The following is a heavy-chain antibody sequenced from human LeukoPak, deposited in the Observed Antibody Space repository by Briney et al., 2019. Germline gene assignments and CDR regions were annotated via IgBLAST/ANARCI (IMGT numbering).Heavy chain of an antibody. V-gene: IGHV3-21*01. Sequence: PGGSLRLSCAASGFTFSSYSMNWVRQAPGKGLEWVSPISSSSSYIYYADLVKGRFTIARDNTKNSLYLQMNSLRAEDTAVYYCARDQSGGYSYGYAGYWGQGTLVTVSS. CDR3: ARDQSGGYSYGYAGY. D-gene: IGHD5-18*01. CDR2: ISSSSSYI. CDR1: GFTFSSYS. J-gene: IGHJ4*02.